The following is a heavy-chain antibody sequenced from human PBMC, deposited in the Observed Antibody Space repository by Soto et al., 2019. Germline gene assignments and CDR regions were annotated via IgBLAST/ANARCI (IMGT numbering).Heavy chain of an antibody. CDR3: VTDTQVLRSLGWVSPYYYGMDV. V-gene: IGHV3-74*01. J-gene: IGHJ6*02. Sequence: GGSLRLSCAASGFTFSSYWMHWVRQAPGKWLVWVSRINSDGNITSYADSVKGRFTISRDNAKNTLYLQMNSLRAEHTALDYCVTDTQVLRSLGWVSPYYYGMDVLGQGTTVTVSS. CDR1: GFTFSSYW. CDR2: INSDGNIT. D-gene: IGHD5-12*01.